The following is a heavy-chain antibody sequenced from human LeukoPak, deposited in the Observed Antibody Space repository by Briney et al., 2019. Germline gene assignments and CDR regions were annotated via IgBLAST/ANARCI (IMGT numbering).Heavy chain of an antibody. Sequence: PSQTLSLTCTVSGGSISSGGYYWSWIRQPPGKGLEWIGFIYYSGSTNYNPSLKSRLTISVDTSKSQFSLRLSSVTAADTAVYYCTAASGSYWYFDLWGRGTLVTVSS. V-gene: IGHV4-61*08. J-gene: IGHJ2*01. CDR2: IYYSGST. D-gene: IGHD6-13*01. CDR1: GGSISSGGYY. CDR3: TAASGSYWYFDL.